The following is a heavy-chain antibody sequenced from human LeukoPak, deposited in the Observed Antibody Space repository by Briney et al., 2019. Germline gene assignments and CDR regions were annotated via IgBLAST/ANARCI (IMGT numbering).Heavy chain of an antibody. Sequence: SETLSLTCTVSGNSISSGYYWGWIRQPPGKGLEWIGSMFHSGSSYYNPSLRSRATISLDMSKNQTSLKLSSVTAADTGVYYCAREGGSASSEVYWGQGTLVTVSS. CDR1: GNSISSGYY. CDR2: MFHSGSS. D-gene: IGHD2-15*01. CDR3: AREGGSASSEVY. V-gene: IGHV4-38-2*02. J-gene: IGHJ4*02.